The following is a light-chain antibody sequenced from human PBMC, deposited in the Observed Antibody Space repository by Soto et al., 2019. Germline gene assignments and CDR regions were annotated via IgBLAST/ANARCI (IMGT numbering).Light chain of an antibody. Sequence: DVQMTQSPSTLSAYVGDRVIITCRASQTVERWMAWYQQKPGKAPKLLISDVSTLERGVPSRFSGSGSATEFTLTISGLQPDDFATYYCQQYKDYVYTFGQGTKVAI. CDR2: DVS. CDR1: QTVERW. J-gene: IGKJ2*01. CDR3: QQYKDYVYT. V-gene: IGKV1-5*01.